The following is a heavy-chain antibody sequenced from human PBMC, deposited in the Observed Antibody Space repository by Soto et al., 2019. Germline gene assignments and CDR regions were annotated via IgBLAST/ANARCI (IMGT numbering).Heavy chain of an antibody. CDR3: AREPGSSGGDY. V-gene: IGHV3-53*01. Sequence: PGGSLRLSCAASGFSVSSNYMSWVRQAPGKGLEWVSVIYSGGTTYYADSVKGRFTISRDNSKNTLYLQMSSLRVEDTAVYYCAREPGSSGGDYWGQGSPVTVSS. D-gene: IGHD6-6*01. J-gene: IGHJ4*02. CDR1: GFSVSSNY. CDR2: IYSGGTT.